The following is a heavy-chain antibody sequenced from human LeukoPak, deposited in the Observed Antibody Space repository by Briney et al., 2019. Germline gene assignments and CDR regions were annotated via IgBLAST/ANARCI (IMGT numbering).Heavy chain of an antibody. CDR3: ARDDLLDY. CDR2: ISYDGSNK. V-gene: IGHV3-30*01. J-gene: IGHJ4*02. Sequence: GGSLRLSCAASGFTFSSYAMHWVRQAPGKGLEWVAVISYDGSNKYYADSVKGRFTISRDNSKNTLYLQMNSLRAEDTAVYYCARDDLLDYWGQGNLVTVSS. CDR1: GFTFSSYA.